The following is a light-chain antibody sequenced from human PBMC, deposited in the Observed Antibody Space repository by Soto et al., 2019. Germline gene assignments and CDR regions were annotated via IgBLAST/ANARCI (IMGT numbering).Light chain of an antibody. J-gene: IGKJ5*01. V-gene: IGKV1-39*01. Sequence: IQMTQSPSTLAASFVGIVAITCRASQSISSYLNWYQQKPGKAPELLIYAASTLQSGVPSRFSGSGPGTDFTLTISCLQSEDFATYYCQQYYSFPITFGQGTRLEIK. CDR1: QSISSY. CDR2: AAS. CDR3: QQYYSFPIT.